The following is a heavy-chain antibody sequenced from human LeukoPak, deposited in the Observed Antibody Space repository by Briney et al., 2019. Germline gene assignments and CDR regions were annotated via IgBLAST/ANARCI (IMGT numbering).Heavy chain of an antibody. Sequence: GASVKVSCKASGGTFSSYAISWVRQAPGQGLEWMGGIIPIFGTANYAQKFQGRVTITTDESTSTAYMELSSLRSEDTAVYYCARTDHGFRFLEWFPFDYWGQGTLVTVSS. D-gene: IGHD3-3*01. CDR3: ARTDHGFRFLEWFPFDY. CDR1: GGTFSSYA. CDR2: IIPIFGTA. J-gene: IGHJ4*02. V-gene: IGHV1-69*05.